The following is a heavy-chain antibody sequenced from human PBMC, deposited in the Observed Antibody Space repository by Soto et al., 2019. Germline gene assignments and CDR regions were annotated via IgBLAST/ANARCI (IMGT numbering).Heavy chain of an antibody. CDR1: GFTFSSYA. CDR3: AKGTYYYGSAPYYFDY. J-gene: IGHJ4*02. D-gene: IGHD3-10*01. CDR2: ISDSGGST. V-gene: IGHV3-23*01. Sequence: GGSLRLSCAASGFTFSSYAMSWVRQAPGKGLEWVSGISDSGGSTYYADSVKGRFTISRDNSKNTLYLQMNSLRAEDTAVYYCAKGTYYYGSAPYYFDYWRQGTLVTVSS.